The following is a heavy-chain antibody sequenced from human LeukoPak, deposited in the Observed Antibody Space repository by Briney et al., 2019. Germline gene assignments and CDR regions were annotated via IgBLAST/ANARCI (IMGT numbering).Heavy chain of an antibody. CDR2: ISAYNGNT. Sequence: ASVKVSCKASGYTFTSYGISWVRQAPGQGLEWMGWISAYNGNTNYAQRLQGRVTMTTDTSTSTAYMELRSLRSDDTAVYYCARDHIVVVPAAIQEFDPWGQGTLVTVSS. V-gene: IGHV1-18*01. CDR3: ARDHIVVVPAAIQEFDP. CDR1: GYTFTSYG. J-gene: IGHJ5*02. D-gene: IGHD2-2*02.